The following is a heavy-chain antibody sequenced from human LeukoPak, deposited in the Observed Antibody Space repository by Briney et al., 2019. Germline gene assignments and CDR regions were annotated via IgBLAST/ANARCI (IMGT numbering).Heavy chain of an antibody. CDR2: INSDGSST. CDR1: GFTFSSYW. V-gene: IGHV3-74*01. D-gene: IGHD1-26*01. CDR3: ARHSFRGGSYYEGNWFGP. J-gene: IGHJ5*02. Sequence: GGSLRLSCAASGFTFSSYWMHWVRQAPGRGLVWVSRINSDGSSTSYADSVKGRFTISRDNAKNTPYLQINSLRAEDTAVYYCARHSFRGGSYYEGNWFGPWGQGTLVTVSP.